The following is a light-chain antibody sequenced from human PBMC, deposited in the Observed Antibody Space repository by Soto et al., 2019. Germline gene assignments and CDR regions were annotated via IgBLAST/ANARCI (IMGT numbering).Light chain of an antibody. J-gene: IGLJ2*01. V-gene: IGLV1-40*01. CDR1: SSNIRAGYD. CDR3: QSYDSSLSDVV. CDR2: GNS. Sequence: QAVVTQPPSVSGAPGQRVTISCTGSSSNIRAGYDVHWYQQLPGTAPKLLIYGNSNRPSGVPDRFSGSKSGTSASLAITGLQAEDEADYYCQSYDSSLSDVVFGGGTQLTVL.